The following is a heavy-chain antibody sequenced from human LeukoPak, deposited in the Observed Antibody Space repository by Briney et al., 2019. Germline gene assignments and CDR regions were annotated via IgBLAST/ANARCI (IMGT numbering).Heavy chain of an antibody. Sequence: SGGSLRLSCAASGFTFSTYSMNWVRQAPGKGLEWASSISSGSSYIYYADSVKGRFTISRDNAKNSLYLQMNSLGAEDTAVYYCAKDVRGSNHYYMDVWGKGTTVTISS. CDR3: AKDVRGSNHYYMDV. J-gene: IGHJ6*03. D-gene: IGHD2-15*01. CDR1: GFTFSTYS. CDR2: ISSGSSYI. V-gene: IGHV3-21*01.